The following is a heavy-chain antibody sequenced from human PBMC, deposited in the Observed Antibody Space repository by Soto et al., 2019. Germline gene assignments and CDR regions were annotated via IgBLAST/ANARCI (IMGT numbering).Heavy chain of an antibody. J-gene: IGHJ4*02. CDR3: VRQYYDSSGYLAGY. Sequence: ESLTVSLEGCGYSFASYWIVWVRQMPGKGLEWMGIIYPGDSDTRYSPSFQGQVTISADKSISTAYLQWSSLKASDTAMYYCVRQYYDSSGYLAGYWGQGTLVTV. D-gene: IGHD3-22*01. CDR1: GYSFASYW. V-gene: IGHV5-51*01. CDR2: IYPGDSDT.